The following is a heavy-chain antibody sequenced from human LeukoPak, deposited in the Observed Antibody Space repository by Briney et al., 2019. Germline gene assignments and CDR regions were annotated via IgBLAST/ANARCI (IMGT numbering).Heavy chain of an antibody. V-gene: IGHV3-7*03. CDR3: ARDGVAY. CDR2: IEEDGDKR. J-gene: IGHJ4*02. CDR1: GFTFSSYW. Sequence: GGSLRLSCAASGFTFSSYWMTWVRQPPGKGLEWVATIEEDGDKRYYVDSVEGRFTISRDNAKNSLYLQMNSLRAEDTAVYYCARDGVAYWGQGTLVIVSS. D-gene: IGHD2-15*01.